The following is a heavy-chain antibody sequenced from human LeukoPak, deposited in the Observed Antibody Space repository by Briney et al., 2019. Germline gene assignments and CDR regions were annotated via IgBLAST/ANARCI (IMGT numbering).Heavy chain of an antibody. D-gene: IGHD1-1*01. J-gene: IGHJ4*02. V-gene: IGHV4-34*01. CDR1: GGSFSGYY. CDR2: INHSGST. Sequence: PSETLSLTCAVYGGSFSGYYWSWIRQPPGKGLEWIGEINHSGSTNYNPSLKSRVTISVDTSKNQFSLKLSSVTAADTAVYYCARGLTGVRTDLGYWGQGTLVTVSS. CDR3: ARGLTGVRTDLGY.